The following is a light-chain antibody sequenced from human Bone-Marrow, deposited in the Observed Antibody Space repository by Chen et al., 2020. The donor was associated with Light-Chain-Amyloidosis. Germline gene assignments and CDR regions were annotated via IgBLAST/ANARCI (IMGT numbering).Light chain of an antibody. CDR2: RDT. J-gene: IGLJ2*01. CDR1: DLPTKY. V-gene: IGLV3-25*03. CDR3: QSADSSGTYEVI. Sequence: SYELTQPPSVSVSPGQTARITCSGDDLPTKYAYWYQQKPGQAPVLVIHRDTERHSGISERFSGSSSGTTATLIISGVQAEDEADYHCQSADSSGTYEVIFGGGTKLTVL.